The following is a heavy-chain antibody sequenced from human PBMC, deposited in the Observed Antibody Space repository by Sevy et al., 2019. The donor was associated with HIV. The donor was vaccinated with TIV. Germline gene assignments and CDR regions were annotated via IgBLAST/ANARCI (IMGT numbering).Heavy chain of an antibody. V-gene: IGHV4-30-4*01. CDR1: GGSINNPDFN. CDR3: TRVRGPFGWSDP. Sequence: SETQSLTCSVSGGSINNPDFNWSWVRQPPGRGLEWIGYVYYSGNTYYSPSLKTRAYLSIDTSKNQFSLDLHSVTAADTAVYYCTRVRGPFGWSDPWGQGTLVTVSS. J-gene: IGHJ5*02. CDR2: VYYSGNT. D-gene: IGHD3-10*01.